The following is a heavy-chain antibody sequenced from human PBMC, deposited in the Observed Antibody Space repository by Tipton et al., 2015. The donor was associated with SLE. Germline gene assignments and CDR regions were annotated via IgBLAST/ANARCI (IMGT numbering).Heavy chain of an antibody. J-gene: IGHJ3*02. CDR1: GGSFSGYY. Sequence: TLSLTCAVYGGSFSGYYWSWIRQPPGKGLEWIGEINHSGSTNYNPSLKSRVTISVDTSKNQFSLKLSSVTAADTAVYYCARGGGSGTNGGVFDIWGQGTMVTVSS. CDR2: INHSGST. CDR3: ARGGGSGTNGGVFDI. V-gene: IGHV4-34*01. D-gene: IGHD3-10*01.